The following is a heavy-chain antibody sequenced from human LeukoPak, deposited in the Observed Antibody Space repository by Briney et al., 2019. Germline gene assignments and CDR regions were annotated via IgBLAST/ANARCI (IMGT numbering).Heavy chain of an antibody. CDR2: IRYDGSNK. V-gene: IGHV3-30*02. J-gene: IGHJ6*02. CDR1: GFTFNNYG. D-gene: IGHD6-6*01. CDR3: ARDRRVNYYYGMDV. Sequence: PGGSLRLSCAASGFTFNNYGMHWVRQAPGKGLEWVAFIRYDGSNKYYTDSVKGRFTISRDNPKNTLFLQMNSLRADDTAVYYCARDRRVNYYYGMDVWGQGSTVTVSS.